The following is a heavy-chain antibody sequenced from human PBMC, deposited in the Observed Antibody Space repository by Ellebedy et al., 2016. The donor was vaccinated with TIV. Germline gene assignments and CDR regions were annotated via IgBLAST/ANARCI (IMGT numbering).Heavy chain of an antibody. CDR1: GFTLSTYW. Sequence: PGGSLRLSCAVSGFTLSTYWMHWVRQAPGKGLVWVSRISSDGSYTGYADAVQSRFTISRDIAQNTLYLQMNSLRAEDTAVYYCASFGISWQSAFWGQGTLVTVSS. D-gene: IGHD6-13*01. V-gene: IGHV3-74*01. CDR2: ISSDGSYT. J-gene: IGHJ4*02. CDR3: ASFGISWQSAF.